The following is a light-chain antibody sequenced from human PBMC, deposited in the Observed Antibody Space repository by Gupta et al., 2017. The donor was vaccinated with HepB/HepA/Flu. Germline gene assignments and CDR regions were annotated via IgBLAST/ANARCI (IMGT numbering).Light chain of an antibody. J-gene: IGLJ3*02. Sequence: QSVLTQPPSASGSPGQRVTIACSGSSSNIGSNPVNWYQQLPGTAPKVLIYSNNQRPAGVPDRFSGSKSGTSASLAINGLQSEDEADYYCAAWDDSLNVVFGGGTTLTVL. CDR3: AAWDDSLNVV. V-gene: IGLV1-44*01. CDR1: SSNIGSNP. CDR2: SNN.